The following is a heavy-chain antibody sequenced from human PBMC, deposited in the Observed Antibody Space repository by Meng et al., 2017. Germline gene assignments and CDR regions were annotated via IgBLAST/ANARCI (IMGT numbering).Heavy chain of an antibody. D-gene: IGHD4-23*01. J-gene: IGHJ4*02. CDR1: GYLFTGYY. Sequence: QVQLVQSGAEGKEPGASVKVSCKASGYLFTGYYIHWVRQAPGQGLEWMGQINPNSGVTNFAQRFQGRVTMTRDTSISTAYMELSRLTSDDTAVYYCAREIASRGNHARWGQGTLVTVSS. V-gene: IGHV1-2*06. CDR3: AREIASRGNHAR. CDR2: INPNSGVT.